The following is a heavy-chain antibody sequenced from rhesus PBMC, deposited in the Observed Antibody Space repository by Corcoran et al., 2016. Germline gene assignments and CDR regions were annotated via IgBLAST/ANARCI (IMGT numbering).Heavy chain of an antibody. Sequence: LQLQESGPGLVKASETLSVTCAVSGGSISNHSCTWIRQAPGERLEWIGYIHVSGSITNYNPSLKSRVTLSVDTSKNHLSVKLVSATASYTAVYYCAGPVDLTGYYYLDYWGQGVLVIVSS. D-gene: IGHD7-45*01. J-gene: IGHJ4*01. CDR3: AGPVDLTGYYYLDY. V-gene: IGHV4-169*01. CDR1: GGSISNHS. CDR2: IHVSGSIT.